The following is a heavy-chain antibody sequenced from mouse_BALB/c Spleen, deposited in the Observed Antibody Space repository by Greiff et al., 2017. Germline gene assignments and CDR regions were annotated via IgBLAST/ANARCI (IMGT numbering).Heavy chain of an antibody. V-gene: IGHV5-12-1*01. CDR2: ISSGGGST. Sequence: DVKLVESGGGLVKPGGSLKLSCAASGFAFSSYDMSWVRQTPEKRLEWVAYISSGGGSTYYPDTVKGRFTISRDNAKNTLYLQMSSLKSEDTAMYYCARVGMITFAYWGQGTLVTVSA. CDR3: ARVGMITFAY. J-gene: IGHJ3*01. D-gene: IGHD2-4*01. CDR1: GFAFSSYD.